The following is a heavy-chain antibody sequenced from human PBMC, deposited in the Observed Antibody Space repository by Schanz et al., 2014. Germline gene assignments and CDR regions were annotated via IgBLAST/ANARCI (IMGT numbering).Heavy chain of an antibody. CDR3: ARPRFDYGEVDY. CDR2: ISYDGSNK. D-gene: IGHD4-17*01. J-gene: IGHJ4*02. V-gene: IGHV3-30*19. Sequence: QAQLMESGGGVVQPGTSLILSCSVSGFSLNTYGIHWVRQAPGKGLEWVAVISYDGSNKYYADSVRGRFTISRDRFQNTLYLRMSSLRAEDTAVYYCARPRFDYGEVDYWGQGTLVTVSS. CDR1: GFSLNTYG.